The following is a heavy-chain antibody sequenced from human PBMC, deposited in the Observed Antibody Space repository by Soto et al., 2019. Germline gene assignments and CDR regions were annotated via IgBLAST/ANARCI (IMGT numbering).Heavy chain of an antibody. V-gene: IGHV3-11*01. Sequence: QVQLVESGGGLVKPGGSLRLSCAASGFTLSDYYMTWIRQAPGKGLEWVSDISISGTTIHYADSVRGRFTISRDNAKNSLWIQMNSLRAEDTAVYYCASVRGDGYYNFWGQGTLVTVSS. CDR3: ASVRGDGYYNF. D-gene: IGHD3-9*01. CDR1: GFTLSDYY. CDR2: ISISGTTI. J-gene: IGHJ4*02.